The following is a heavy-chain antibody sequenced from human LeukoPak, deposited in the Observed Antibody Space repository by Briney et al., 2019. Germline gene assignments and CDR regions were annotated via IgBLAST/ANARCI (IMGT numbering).Heavy chain of an antibody. CDR3: ARDRGDYDYVWGTYRYGYFDY. Sequence: ASVKVSCKASGYTFTNYGINWVRQAPGQGLEWMGWISAYNGNTNYAQKLQGRVTMTTDTSTSTAYMELRSLRSEDMAVYYCARDRGDYDYVWGTYRYGYFDYWGQGTLVTVSS. CDR2: ISAYNGNT. J-gene: IGHJ4*02. CDR1: GYTFTNYG. V-gene: IGHV1-18*03. D-gene: IGHD3-16*02.